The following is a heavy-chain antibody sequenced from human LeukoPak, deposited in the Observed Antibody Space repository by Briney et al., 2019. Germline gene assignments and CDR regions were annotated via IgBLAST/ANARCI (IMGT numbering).Heavy chain of an antibody. V-gene: IGHV3-23*01. Sequence: GGSLRLSCAASGFTFTSYVMNWVRQAPAKGLEWVSGISGSGGSTYYADSVKGRFTISRDNSKNTLYLQMNSLRAEGTAVYYCAKDHRYTFGSPSYFDYWGQGTLVTVSS. CDR1: GFTFTSYV. CDR3: AKDHRYTFGSPSYFDY. J-gene: IGHJ4*02. D-gene: IGHD5-18*01. CDR2: ISGSGGST.